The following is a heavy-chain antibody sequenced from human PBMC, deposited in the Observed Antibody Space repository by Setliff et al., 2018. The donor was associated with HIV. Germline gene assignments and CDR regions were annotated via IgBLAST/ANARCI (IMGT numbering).Heavy chain of an antibody. Sequence: LETLSLTCTVSGGSIRTGAYYWGWIRQPPGKGLEWIGSIYYDGRTFYKPSLKSRLTISVDTSKNQFSLSLNSVTAADTAVYFCARGGAVSADFDSWGQGTLVTVSS. V-gene: IGHV4-39*07. CDR3: ARGGAVSADFDS. CDR2: IYYDGRT. CDR1: GGSIRTGAYY. J-gene: IGHJ5*01. D-gene: IGHD3-16*01.